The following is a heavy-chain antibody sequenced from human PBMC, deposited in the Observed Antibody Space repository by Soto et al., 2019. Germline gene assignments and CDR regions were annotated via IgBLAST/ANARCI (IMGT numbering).Heavy chain of an antibody. V-gene: IGHV4-59*01. D-gene: IGHD2-15*01. CDR1: GGSISSYY. CDR2: IYYSGST. Sequence: SETLSLTCTVSGGSISSYYWSWIRQPPGKGLEWIGYIYYSGSTNYNPSLKSRVTISVDTSKNQFSLKLSSVTAADTAVYYCAREVVVAPFRWFDPWGQGTLVTVSS. J-gene: IGHJ5*02. CDR3: AREVVVAPFRWFDP.